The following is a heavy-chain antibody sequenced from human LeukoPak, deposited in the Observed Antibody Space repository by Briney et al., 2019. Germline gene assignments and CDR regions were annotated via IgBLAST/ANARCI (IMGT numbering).Heavy chain of an antibody. Sequence: KPSQTLSLTCTVSGGSISSGDNYWSWIRQPPGKGLEWIGYIYYSGSTYYNPSLKSRVTISVDTSKNQFSLKLSSVTAADTAVYYCARVLRGPAAIGNNWFDPWGQGTLVTVSS. J-gene: IGHJ5*02. CDR3: ARVLRGPAAIGNNWFDP. CDR2: IYYSGST. CDR1: GGSISSGDNY. V-gene: IGHV4-30-4*08. D-gene: IGHD2-2*02.